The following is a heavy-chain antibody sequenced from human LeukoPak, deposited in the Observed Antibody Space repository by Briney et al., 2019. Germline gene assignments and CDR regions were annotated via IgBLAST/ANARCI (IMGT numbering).Heavy chain of an antibody. CDR2: ISSSSSYI. CDR3: ARPTISEYCSGGICYPDAFDI. Sequence: GGSLRLSCAASGFTFSSYSMNWVRQAPGKGLEWVSSISSSSSYIYNADSVKGRFTISRDNAKNSLYLQMNSLRAEDTAVYYCARPTISEYCSGGICYPDAFDIWGQGTMVTVSS. CDR1: GFTFSSYS. D-gene: IGHD2-15*01. J-gene: IGHJ3*02. V-gene: IGHV3-21*01.